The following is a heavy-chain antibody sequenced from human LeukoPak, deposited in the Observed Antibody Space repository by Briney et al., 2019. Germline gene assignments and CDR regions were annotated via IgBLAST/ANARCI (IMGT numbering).Heavy chain of an antibody. CDR3: ARAGSGAAAGTPSDAFDI. CDR2: INPSGGST. J-gene: IGHJ3*02. V-gene: IGHV1-46*01. D-gene: IGHD6-13*01. CDR1: GYTFTSYY. Sequence: ASVKVSCKASGYTFTSYYMHWVRQAPGQGLEWMGIINPSGGSTSYAQKFQGRVTMTRDMSTSTVYMELSSLRSEDTAVYYCARAGSGAAAGTPSDAFDIWGQGTMVTVSS.